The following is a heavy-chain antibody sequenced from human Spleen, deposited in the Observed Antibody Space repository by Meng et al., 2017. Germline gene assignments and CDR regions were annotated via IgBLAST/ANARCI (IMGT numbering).Heavy chain of an antibody. CDR3: ARGVGAADPFIESFQH. CDR1: GGSISSYY. D-gene: IGHD6-13*01. J-gene: IGHJ1*01. CDR2: MYTSGST. Sequence: SETLSLTCTVLGGSISSYYWTWIRQPAGKGLEWIGRMYTSGSTNYNPSLKSRVTISEDTYKNQFSLELPSVTAADTAVYYCARGVGAADPFIESFQHWGQGSRVTVSS. V-gene: IGHV4-4*07.